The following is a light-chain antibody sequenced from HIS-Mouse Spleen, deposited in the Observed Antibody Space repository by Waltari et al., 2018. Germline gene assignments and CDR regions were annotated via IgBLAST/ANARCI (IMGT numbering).Light chain of an antibody. CDR2: DDS. V-gene: IGLV3-21*03. J-gene: IGLJ1*01. Sequence: SYVLTQPPSVSVAPGKTARITCGGNKIGSKSVHWFQQKQGQAPVLVVYDDSDRPSGIPERFSGSNSGNTATLTISRVEAGDEADYYCQVWDSSSDHPYVFGTGTKVTVL. CDR3: QVWDSSSDHPYV. CDR1: KIGSKS.